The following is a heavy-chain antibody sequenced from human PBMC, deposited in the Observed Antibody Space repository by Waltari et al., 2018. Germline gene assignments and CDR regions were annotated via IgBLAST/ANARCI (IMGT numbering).Heavy chain of an antibody. V-gene: IGHV4-61*02. CDR1: GGSISSGSYY. J-gene: IGHJ4*02. CDR3: ARGRRGGYSGYASFDY. CDR2: IYTSGST. Sequence: QVQLQESGPGLVKPSQTLSLTCTVSGGSISSGSYYWSWIRQPAGKGLEWIGRIYTSGSTNYNPSLKSRVTISVDTSKNQFSLKLSSVTAADTAVYYCARGRRGGYSGYASFDYWGQGTLVTVSS. D-gene: IGHD5-12*01.